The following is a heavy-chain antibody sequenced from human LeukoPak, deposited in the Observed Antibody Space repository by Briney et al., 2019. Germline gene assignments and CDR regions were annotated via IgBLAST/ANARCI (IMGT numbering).Heavy chain of an antibody. D-gene: IGHD5-18*01. CDR1: GGPISGYY. CDR3: ARRRSDTSRVDY. Sequence: SETLSLTCTASGGPISGYYWIWIRQPPGKGLEWIGNIYNSGSTYYNPSLKSRVTISIDTSKNQFSLKLSSVTAADTAVYYCARRRSDTSRVDYWGQGTLVLVSS. J-gene: IGHJ4*02. CDR2: IYNSGST. V-gene: IGHV4-59*08.